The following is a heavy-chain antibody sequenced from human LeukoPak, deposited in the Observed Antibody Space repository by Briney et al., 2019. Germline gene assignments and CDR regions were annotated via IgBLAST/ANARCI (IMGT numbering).Heavy chain of an antibody. CDR3: ARGISDDFWSGYDTFDY. D-gene: IGHD3-3*01. CDR2: INHSGST. V-gene: IGHV4-34*01. CDR1: GGSFSGYY. J-gene: IGHJ4*01. Sequence: SDTLSLTCAVYGGSFSGYYWSWIRQPPGKGVEWIGEINHSGSTNYNPPLKSRVTISVDTSKNQFYLTLNSVTAADTAVYYCARGISDDFWSGYDTFDYWGHGTLVTVSS.